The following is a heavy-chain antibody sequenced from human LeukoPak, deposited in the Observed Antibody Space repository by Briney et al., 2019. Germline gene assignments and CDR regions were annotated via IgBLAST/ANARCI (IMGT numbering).Heavy chain of an antibody. CDR1: GGSFSGYY. Sequence: SETLSLTCAVYGGSFSGYYWGWIRQPPGKGLEWIGSIYYSGSTYYNPSLKSRVTISVDTSKNQFSLKLSSVTAADTAVYYCARAPDCSSTSCYLDWFDPWGQGTLVTVSS. CDR2: IYYSGST. V-gene: IGHV4-39*01. CDR3: ARAPDCSSTSCYLDWFDP. J-gene: IGHJ5*02. D-gene: IGHD2-2*01.